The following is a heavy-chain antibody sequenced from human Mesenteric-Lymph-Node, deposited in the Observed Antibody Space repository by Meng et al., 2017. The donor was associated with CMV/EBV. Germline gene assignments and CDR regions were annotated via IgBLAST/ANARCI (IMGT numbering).Heavy chain of an antibody. CDR1: GGSVTTYY. Sequence: SETLSLTCAVSGGSVTTYYWSWVRQPPGKGLEWIGYIYNSGSTYYNPSLKSRVTISVDTSKNQFSLKLSSVTAADTAVYYCARDRQRPYDFWSGSGYMDVWGQGTTVTVSS. CDR3: ARDRQRPYDFWSGSGYMDV. V-gene: IGHV4-59*06. D-gene: IGHD3-3*01. CDR2: IYNSGST. J-gene: IGHJ6*02.